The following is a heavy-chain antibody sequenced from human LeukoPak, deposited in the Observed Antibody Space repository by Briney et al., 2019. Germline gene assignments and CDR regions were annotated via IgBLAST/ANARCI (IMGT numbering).Heavy chain of an antibody. Sequence: VASVKVSCKASGGTFSSYAISWVRQAPGQGLEWMGRIIPILGIANYAQKFQGRVAINADKSTSTAYMELSSLRSEDTAVYYCATDWSEGGDIVVVVAAGYYYYGMDVWGQGTTVTVSS. D-gene: IGHD2-15*01. CDR3: ATDWSEGGDIVVVVAAGYYYYGMDV. CDR2: IIPILGIA. V-gene: IGHV1-69*04. CDR1: GGTFSSYA. J-gene: IGHJ6*02.